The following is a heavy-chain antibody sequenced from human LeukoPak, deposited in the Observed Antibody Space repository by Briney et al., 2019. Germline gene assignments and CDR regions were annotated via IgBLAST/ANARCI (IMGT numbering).Heavy chain of an antibody. CDR1: GFTFSSYS. CDR3: ARESHYDSSGYLAYHFDY. CDR2: ISSSSYI. J-gene: IGHJ4*02. Sequence: GGSLRLSCAASGFTFSSYSMNWVRQAPGKGLEWVSSISSSSYIYYADSVKGRFTISRDNAKNSLYLQMNSLRAEDTAVYYCARESHYDSSGYLAYHFDYWGQGTLVTVSS. V-gene: IGHV3-21*01. D-gene: IGHD3-22*01.